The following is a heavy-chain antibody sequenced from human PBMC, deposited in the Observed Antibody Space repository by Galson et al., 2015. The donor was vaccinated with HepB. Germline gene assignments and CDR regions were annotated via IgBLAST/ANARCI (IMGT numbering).Heavy chain of an antibody. J-gene: IGHJ3*02. V-gene: IGHV1-69*13. CDR2: IIPIFGTA. CDR1: GGTFSSYA. Sequence: SVKVSCKASGGTFSSYAISWVRQAPGQGLEWMGGIIPIFGTANYARKFQGRVTITADESTSTAYMELSSLRSEDTAVYYCASAVPAPIGGLDAFDIWGQGTMVTVSS. D-gene: IGHD2-2*02. CDR3: ASAVPAPIGGLDAFDI.